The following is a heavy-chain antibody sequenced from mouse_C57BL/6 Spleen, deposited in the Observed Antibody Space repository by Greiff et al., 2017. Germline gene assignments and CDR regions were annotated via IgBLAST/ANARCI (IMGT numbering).Heavy chain of an antibody. CDR3: ARHGSSGWYFDV. V-gene: IGHV1-81*01. D-gene: IGHD1-1*01. CDR2: IYPRSGNT. CDR1: GYTFTSYG. Sequence: QVQLQQSGAELARPGASVKLSCKASGYTFTSYGISWVKQRTGQGLEWIGEIYPRSGNTYYNEKFKGKATLTADKSSSTAYMELRSLTSEDSAVYFCARHGSSGWYFDVWGTGTTVTVSS. J-gene: IGHJ1*03.